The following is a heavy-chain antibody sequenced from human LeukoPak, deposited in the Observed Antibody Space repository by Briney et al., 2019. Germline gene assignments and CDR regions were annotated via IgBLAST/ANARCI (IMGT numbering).Heavy chain of an antibody. CDR2: MYYTGIT. J-gene: IGHJ5*02. Sequence: SETLSLTCTVSGASISNPTYHWGWIRQPLGKGLEWIGSMYYTGITYHNPSLKSRVTISLDTSKNQFSLNLNSVTAADTAVYYCARGGRGYSSGWFEYWFDPWGQGTLVTVSS. CDR1: GASISNPTYH. D-gene: IGHD6-19*01. CDR3: ARGGRGYSSGWFEYWFDP. V-gene: IGHV4-39*07.